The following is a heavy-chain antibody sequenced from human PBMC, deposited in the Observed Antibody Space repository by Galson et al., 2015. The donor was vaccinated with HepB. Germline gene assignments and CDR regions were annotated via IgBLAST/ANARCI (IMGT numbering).Heavy chain of an antibody. J-gene: IGHJ4*02. D-gene: IGHD5-24*01. Sequence: SLRLSCAASGFTFDDYAMHWVRQAPGKGLEWVSGISWNSGSIGYADSVKGRFTISRDNAKNSLYLQMNSLRAEDTALYYCAKGRGRDGYNPFDYWGQGTLVTVSS. CDR2: ISWNSGSI. V-gene: IGHV3-9*01. CDR3: AKGRGRDGYNPFDY. CDR1: GFTFDDYA.